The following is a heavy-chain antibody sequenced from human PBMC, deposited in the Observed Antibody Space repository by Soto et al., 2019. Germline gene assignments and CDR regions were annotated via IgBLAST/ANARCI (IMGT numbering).Heavy chain of an antibody. D-gene: IGHD3-16*02. V-gene: IGHV4-30-2*01. CDR3: ARGYDYVWGSYRPSRYFDY. CDR1: GGSISSGGYS. Sequence: SETLSLTCAVSGGSISSGGYSWSWIRQPPGKGLEWIGYIYHSGSTYYNPSLKSRVTISVDRSKNQFSLKLSFVTAADTAVYYCARGYDYVWGSYRPSRYFDYWGQGTLVTVSS. CDR2: IYHSGST. J-gene: IGHJ4*02.